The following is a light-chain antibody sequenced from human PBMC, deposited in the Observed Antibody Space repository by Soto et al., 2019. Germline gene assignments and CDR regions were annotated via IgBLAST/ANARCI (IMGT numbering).Light chain of an antibody. CDR1: QDINTY. Sequence: DIQLTQSPASLSASVGDRVTITCQASQDINTYLIWYQQKPGKAPNLLIYDASTLGTGVSSRFSGNESGTEFCITINILLPQDAATYYLRQYDAVPRTVGQGTNLEIK. J-gene: IGKJ2*01. CDR3: RQYDAVPRT. CDR2: DAS. V-gene: IGKV1-33*01.